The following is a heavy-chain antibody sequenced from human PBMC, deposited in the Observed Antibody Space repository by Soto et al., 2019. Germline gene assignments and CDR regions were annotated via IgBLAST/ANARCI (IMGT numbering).Heavy chain of an antibody. CDR2: IWYDGSNT. D-gene: IGHD6-19*01. CDR1: GFFLREFG. V-gene: IGHV3-33*01. CDR3: AIAMAGKCPPFDY. Sequence: PGGSLRLSCVASGFFLREFGMHWVRQAPGKGLEWVSVIWYDGSNTYQGESVKGRFTMSRDISKNTLYLQMDSLRPEDTAVYYCAIAMAGKCPPFDYWGHETLVTVSS. J-gene: IGHJ4*01.